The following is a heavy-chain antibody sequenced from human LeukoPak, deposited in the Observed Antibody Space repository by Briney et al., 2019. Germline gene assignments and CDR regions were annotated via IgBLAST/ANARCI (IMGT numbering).Heavy chain of an antibody. D-gene: IGHD7-27*01. CDR2: ISSSGSTI. CDR1: GFTFSDYY. CDR3: ARDLSWGSLDY. Sequence: PGGSLRLSCAASGFTFSDYYMSWIRQAPGKGLEWVSYISSSGSTIYYADSVKGRFTISRDNAKNSLYLQMNSLGADDTAVYYCARDLSWGSLDYWGQGTLVTVSS. J-gene: IGHJ4*02. V-gene: IGHV3-11*04.